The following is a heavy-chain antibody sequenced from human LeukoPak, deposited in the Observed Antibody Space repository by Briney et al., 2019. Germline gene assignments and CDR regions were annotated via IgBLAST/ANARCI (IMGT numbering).Heavy chain of an antibody. D-gene: IGHD6-19*01. J-gene: IGHJ4*02. CDR2: IYYSGST. Sequence: SQTQSLTCTVSGGSISIGDYYWRWIRQPPGKGLEGIGYIYYSGSTYYNPSLKSRVTISVETSKNQFSLKLTSVTAADTAVYYCARGYSSGRIDYWGQGTLVTVSS. CDR3: ARGYSSGRIDY. V-gene: IGHV4-30-4*01. CDR1: GGSISIGDYY.